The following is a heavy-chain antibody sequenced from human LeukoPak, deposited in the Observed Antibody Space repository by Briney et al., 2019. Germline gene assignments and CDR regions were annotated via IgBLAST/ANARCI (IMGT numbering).Heavy chain of an antibody. V-gene: IGHV5-51*01. CDR3: ASWVGSGGSCYSGCYGMDV. J-gene: IGHJ6*02. CDR1: GYSFTSYW. Sequence: GESLKISCKGSGYSFTSYWIGWGRQMPGKGLEWMGIIYPGDSDTRYSPSFQGQVTISADKSISTAYLQWSSLKASDTAMYYCASWVGSGGSCYSGCYGMDVWGQGTTVTVSS. D-gene: IGHD2-15*01. CDR2: IYPGDSDT.